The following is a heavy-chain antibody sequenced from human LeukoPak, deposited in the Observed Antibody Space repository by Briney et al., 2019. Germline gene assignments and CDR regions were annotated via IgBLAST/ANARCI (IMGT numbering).Heavy chain of an antibody. D-gene: IGHD1-26*01. CDR3: ARDSESSTFDY. Sequence: SQTLSLTCTVSGGSISSGGYYWSWIRQPPGKGLEWIGYIYHSGSTYYNPSLKSRVTISVDRSKNQFSLKLSSVTAADTAVYYCARDSESSTFDYWGQGTLVTVSS. CDR1: GGSISSGGYY. V-gene: IGHV4-30-2*01. J-gene: IGHJ4*02. CDR2: IYHSGST.